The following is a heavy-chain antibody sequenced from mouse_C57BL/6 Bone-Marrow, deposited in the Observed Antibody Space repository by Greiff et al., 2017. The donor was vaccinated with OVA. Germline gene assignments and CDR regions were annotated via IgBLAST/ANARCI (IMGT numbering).Heavy chain of an antibody. CDR1: GYTFTDYN. Sequence: EVQLQQSGPELVKPGASVKIPCKASGYTFTDYNMDWVKQSHGKSLEWIGDINPNNGGTIYNQKFKGKATLTVDKSSSTAYMELRSLTSEDTAVYYCARRDLLRDAMDYWGQGTSVTVAS. CDR2: INPNNGGT. D-gene: IGHD2-1*01. CDR3: ARRDLLRDAMDY. V-gene: IGHV1-18*01. J-gene: IGHJ4*01.